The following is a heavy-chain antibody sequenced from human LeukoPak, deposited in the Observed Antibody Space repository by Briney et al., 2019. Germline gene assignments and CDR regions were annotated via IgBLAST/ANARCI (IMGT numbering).Heavy chain of an antibody. CDR1: GFTFSSYG. Sequence: GGSLRLSCAASGFTFSSYGMHWVRQAPGKGLEWVAVIWYDGSNKYYADSEKGRFTISRDNSKNTLYLQMNSLRAEDTAVYYCARDQIVATILDYWGQGTLVTVSS. J-gene: IGHJ4*02. V-gene: IGHV3-33*01. D-gene: IGHD5-12*01. CDR2: IWYDGSNK. CDR3: ARDQIVATILDY.